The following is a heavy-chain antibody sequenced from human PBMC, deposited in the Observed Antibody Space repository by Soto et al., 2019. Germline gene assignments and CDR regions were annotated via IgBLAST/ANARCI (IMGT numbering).Heavy chain of an antibody. J-gene: IGHJ4*01. V-gene: IGHV3-21*01. CDR3: AREDSISGETSAFKY. CDR2: INGRSSYK. D-gene: IGHD3-10*01. Sequence: GGPRRISCAASGFTFSSDAMSWVRQAPGKGLEWVSSINGRSSYKYYAHSVRGRFTISRDTAKKSLFLQMSSLTAEDTAVYYFAREDSISGETSAFKYWGRATLVNVSS. CDR1: GFTFSSDA.